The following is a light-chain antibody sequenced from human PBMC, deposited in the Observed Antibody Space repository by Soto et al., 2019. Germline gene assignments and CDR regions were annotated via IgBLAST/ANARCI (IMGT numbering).Light chain of an antibody. CDR1: QSVSSY. J-gene: IGKJ1*01. CDR2: DAS. CDR3: QQRSNWPVT. Sequence: EIVLTQSPATLALSPGEGATLSCRASQSVSSYLAWHQQKPGQAPRLLIYDASNRATGIPARFSGSGSGTDFTLIISSLEPEDFAVYYCQQRSNWPVTFGLGTKGEV. V-gene: IGKV3-11*01.